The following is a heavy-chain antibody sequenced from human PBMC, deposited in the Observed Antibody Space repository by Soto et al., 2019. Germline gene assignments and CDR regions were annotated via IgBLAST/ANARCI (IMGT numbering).Heavy chain of an antibody. CDR2: IKRDGSST. D-gene: IGHD3-3*01. CDR3: ASDNGQWTYYTPS. J-gene: IGHJ5*02. V-gene: IGHV3-74*01. Sequence: EEQLLESGGGLVQPGGSLRLSCAASGLTFSSYWMHWVRQAPGKGLVWVSRIKRDGSSTSYADSVEGRFTISRDNAKNTVYLQMNRLRGEDTAVYYCASDNGQWTYYTPSWGQGTLVTVSS. CDR1: GLTFSSYW.